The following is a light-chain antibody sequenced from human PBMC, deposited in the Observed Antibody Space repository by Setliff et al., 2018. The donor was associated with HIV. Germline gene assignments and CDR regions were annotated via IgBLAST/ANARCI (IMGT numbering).Light chain of an antibody. Sequence: SYELTQPPSVSVAPGKTARITCGGDNIGSKSVHWYQQKPGQAPVVVIYYDNDRPSGIPERFSGYISGNTATLTISRVEAGDEADYFCQVWDTGSDPPCVFAAGTKVTVL. V-gene: IGLV3-21*04. J-gene: IGLJ1*01. CDR3: QVWDTGSDPPCV. CDR2: YDN. CDR1: NIGSKS.